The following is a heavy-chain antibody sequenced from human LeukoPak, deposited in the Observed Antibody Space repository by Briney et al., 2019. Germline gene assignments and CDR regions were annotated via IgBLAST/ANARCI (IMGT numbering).Heavy chain of an antibody. CDR1: GGSISSGSYY. V-gene: IGHV4-30-4*08. CDR3: ARARFLEWLFFDY. D-gene: IGHD3-3*01. CDR2: IYYSGST. J-gene: IGHJ4*02. Sequence: RPSETLSLTCTVSGGSISSGSYYWSWIRQPPGKGLEWIGYIYYSGSTYYNPSLKSRVTISVDTSKNQFSLKLSSVTAADTAVYYCARARFLEWLFFDYWGQGTLVTVSS.